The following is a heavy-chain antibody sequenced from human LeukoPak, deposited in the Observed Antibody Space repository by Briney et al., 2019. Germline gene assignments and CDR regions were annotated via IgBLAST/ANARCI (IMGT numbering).Heavy chain of an antibody. CDR1: GFTFSSYA. V-gene: IGHV3-23*01. CDR2: ISGSGGST. CDR3: ARDLQLTRRYFDY. Sequence: GGSLRLSCAASGFTFSSYAMSWVRQAPGKGLEWVSAISGSGGSTYYADSVKGRFTISRDNSKNTLYLQMNSLRAEDTAVYYCARDLQLTRRYFDYWGQGTLVTVSS. J-gene: IGHJ4*02. D-gene: IGHD6-13*01.